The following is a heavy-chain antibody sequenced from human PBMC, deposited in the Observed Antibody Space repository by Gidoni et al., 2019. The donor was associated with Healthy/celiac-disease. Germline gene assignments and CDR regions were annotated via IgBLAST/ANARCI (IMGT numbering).Heavy chain of an antibody. CDR2: IYYSGST. J-gene: IGHJ4*02. CDR3: ARVVAGYSGYD. CDR1: VGSLSSSSYY. Sequence: QLQLQESGPGLVKPSGTLSLTCTVSVGSLSSSSYYWGWIRQPPGKGLEWIGSIYYSGSTYYNPSLKSRVTISVDTSKNQFSLKLSSVTAADTAVYYCARVVAGYSGYDWSQGTLVTVSS. V-gene: IGHV4-39*07. D-gene: IGHD5-12*01.